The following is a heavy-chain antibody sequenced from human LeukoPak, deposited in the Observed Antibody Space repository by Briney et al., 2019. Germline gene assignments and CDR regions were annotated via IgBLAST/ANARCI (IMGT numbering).Heavy chain of an antibody. V-gene: IGHV4-39*07. CDR1: GDSINSTSYY. D-gene: IGHD2-21*02. CDR3: ARCRRGSGGRKRSGDCYSYYFDY. Sequence: SETLSLTCSVSGDSINSTSYYWDWLRQPPGKGLEWIGSIYYSDSTYYNSSLKSRVTISVDTSKNHFSLKLNSVTAADTAVYYCARCRRGSGGRKRSGDCYSYYFDYWGQGTLVTVSS. CDR2: IYYSDST. J-gene: IGHJ4*02.